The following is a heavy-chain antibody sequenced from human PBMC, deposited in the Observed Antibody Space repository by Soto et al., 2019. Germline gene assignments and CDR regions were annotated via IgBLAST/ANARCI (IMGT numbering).Heavy chain of an antibody. CDR2: ISAYSGNT. V-gene: IGHV1-18*01. CDR3: ARTLYYYDSSGYFDFQH. D-gene: IGHD3-22*01. Sequence: ASVKVSCKASGYTFTSYGISWVRQAPGQGLEWMGWISAYSGNTNYAQKLQGRVTMTTDTSTSTAYMELRSLRSDDTAVYYCARTLYYYDSSGYFDFQHWGQGTLVTVSS. CDR1: GYTFTSYG. J-gene: IGHJ1*01.